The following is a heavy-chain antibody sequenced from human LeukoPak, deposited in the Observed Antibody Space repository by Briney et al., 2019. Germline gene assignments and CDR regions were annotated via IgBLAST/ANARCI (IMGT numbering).Heavy chain of an antibody. Sequence: ASVKVSCKASGYTFTSYYMHWVRQAPGQGLEWMGGIIPIFGTANYAQKFQGRVTITTDESTSTAYMELSSLRSEDTAVYYCARGAGSSSDAFDIWGQGTMVTVSS. CDR2: IIPIFGTA. CDR3: ARGAGSSSDAFDI. D-gene: IGHD6-6*01. J-gene: IGHJ3*02. V-gene: IGHV1-69*05. CDR1: GYTFTSYY.